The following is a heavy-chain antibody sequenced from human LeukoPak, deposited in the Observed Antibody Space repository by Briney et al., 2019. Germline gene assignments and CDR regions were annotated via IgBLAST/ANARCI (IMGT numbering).Heavy chain of an antibody. CDR2: ITPMFGTA. J-gene: IGHJ4*02. CDR3: ARDAAIHDSGAYYYLW. V-gene: IGHV1-69*01. CDR1: GGTFSRYA. D-gene: IGHD3-22*01. Sequence: SVKVSCKASGGTFSRYAISWGRQAPGQGVEGMGGITPMFGTANYAQKFQGRVTSADESTRTAYMELKSLKFEDTAVYYCARDAAIHDSGAYYYLWWGQGTLVTVSS.